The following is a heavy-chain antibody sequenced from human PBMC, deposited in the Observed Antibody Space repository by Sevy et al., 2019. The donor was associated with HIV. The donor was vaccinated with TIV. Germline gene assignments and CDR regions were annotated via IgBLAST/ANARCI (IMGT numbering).Heavy chain of an antibody. CDR2: IYDGGST. D-gene: IGHD3-10*01. CDR1: GFSISSDYY. Sequence: SETLSLTCTVSGFSISSDYYWGWIRQPPGKGLEWIGSIYDGGSTYYNPSLKSRVTISIDTSKNQFSLKLSSVTAADTAVYYCARDYYGSGSYYEFVYWGQGTLVTV. V-gene: IGHV4-38-2*02. CDR3: ARDYYGSGSYYEFVY. J-gene: IGHJ4*02.